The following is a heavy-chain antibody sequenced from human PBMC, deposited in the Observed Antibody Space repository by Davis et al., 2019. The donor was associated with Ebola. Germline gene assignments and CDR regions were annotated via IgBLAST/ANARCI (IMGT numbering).Heavy chain of an antibody. Sequence: ASVTVSCKASGYTFTSYYMHWVRQAPGQGLEWMGRINPSGGRTSYAQKFQGRLTMTRDTSTSTVYMELSSLRSEDTAVYYCARDDNSDYYYGMDVWGQGTTVTVSS. D-gene: IGHD5-24*01. CDR1: GYTFTSYY. CDR2: INPSGGRT. V-gene: IGHV1-46*03. J-gene: IGHJ6*02. CDR3: ARDDNSDYYYGMDV.